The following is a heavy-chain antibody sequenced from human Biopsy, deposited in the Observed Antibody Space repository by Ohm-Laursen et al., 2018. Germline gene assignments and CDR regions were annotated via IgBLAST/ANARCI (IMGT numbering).Heavy chain of an antibody. CDR1: GGSISRGGSY. Sequence: TLSLTYSVSGGSISRGGSYWGWVRQRPGKGLEWIGHIFNRANTYYNPSLKNLITISGDTSKNQLSLKLNSVTAEDTDVYYCARGDFFDSNGYFWFDPWGQGTLVTVSS. V-gene: IGHV4-31*01. D-gene: IGHD3-22*01. CDR3: ARGDFFDSNGYFWFDP. J-gene: IGHJ5*02. CDR2: IFNRANT.